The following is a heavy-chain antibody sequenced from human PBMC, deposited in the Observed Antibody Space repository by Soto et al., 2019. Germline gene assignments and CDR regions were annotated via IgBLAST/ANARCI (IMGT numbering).Heavy chain of an antibody. Sequence: QLQLQETGPGLVTPSETLSLTCTVSGGSIDSSSYHWAWIRQPPVKGLEWIGSIYYSGSTYYNPSLKSRVTISVDTSKNQFSLKLSSVTAADTAVYYCARFRLAPRYYLDYWGQGTLVTVSS. CDR2: IYYSGST. CDR3: ARFRLAPRYYLDY. V-gene: IGHV4-39*01. D-gene: IGHD3-10*01. J-gene: IGHJ4*02. CDR1: GGSIDSSSYH.